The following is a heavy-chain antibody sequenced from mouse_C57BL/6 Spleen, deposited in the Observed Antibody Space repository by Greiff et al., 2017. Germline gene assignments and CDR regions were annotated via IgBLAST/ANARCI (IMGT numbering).Heavy chain of an antibody. V-gene: IGHV5-16*01. CDR2: INYDGSST. Sequence: EVMLVESEGGLVQPGSSMKLSCTASGFTFSDYYMAWVRQVPEKGLEWVANINYDGSSTYYLDSLKSRFIISRDNAKNILYLQMSSLKSEDTATYYCARSLYGNYPYYAMDYWGQGTSVTVSS. J-gene: IGHJ4*01. D-gene: IGHD2-1*01. CDR3: ARSLYGNYPYYAMDY. CDR1: GFTFSDYY.